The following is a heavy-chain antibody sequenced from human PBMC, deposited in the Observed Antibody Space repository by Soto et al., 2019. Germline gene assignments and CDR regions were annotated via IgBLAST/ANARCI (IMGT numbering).Heavy chain of an antibody. CDR1: GFSFSDHY. J-gene: IGHJ3*02. CDR3: ARDFSAFELTGPQNAFDI. D-gene: IGHD3-9*01. CDR2: ISPSGSSM. Sequence: QMQLVESGGALAKPGGSLRLSCVASGFSFSDHYMGWIRQAPGKGLEWVSLISPSGSSMYYADSEQGRFTISRDNARKSLFLQMNSLRVEDTALYYCARDFSAFELTGPQNAFDIWGLGTVVTVSS. V-gene: IGHV3-11*01.